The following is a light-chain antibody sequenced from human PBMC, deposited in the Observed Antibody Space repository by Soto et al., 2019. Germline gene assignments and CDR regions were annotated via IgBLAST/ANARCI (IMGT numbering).Light chain of an antibody. CDR2: DAS. CDR3: QQRSNWPRT. V-gene: IGKV3-11*01. CDR1: QSVSSY. Sequence: SVLTQSPATLSLSPGERATLSCRASQSVSSYLAWYQQKPGQAPRLLIYDASNRATGIPARFSGSGSGTDFTLTISSLETEDFAVYYCQQRSNWPRTFGPGTNVDIK. J-gene: IGKJ3*01.